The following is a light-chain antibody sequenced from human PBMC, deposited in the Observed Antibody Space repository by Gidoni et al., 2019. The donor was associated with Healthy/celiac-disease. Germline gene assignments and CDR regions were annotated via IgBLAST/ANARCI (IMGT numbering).Light chain of an antibody. Sequence: DIQMTQSPSSLSASVGDRVTITCQASQDISNYLNWYQQKPGKAPKLLIYDASNLETGVPSRFSGSGSGTGFTFTISSLQPEDIATYYCQQYDNLLWTFXQXTKVEIK. CDR3: QQYDNLLWT. J-gene: IGKJ1*01. V-gene: IGKV1-33*01. CDR2: DAS. CDR1: QDISNY.